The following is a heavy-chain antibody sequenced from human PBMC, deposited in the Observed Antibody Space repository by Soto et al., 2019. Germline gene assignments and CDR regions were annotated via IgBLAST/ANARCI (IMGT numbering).Heavy chain of an antibody. Sequence: QVQLVQSGAEVKKPGSSVKVSCKTSGVSFNNNGIGWVRQAPGHGLEWMGGVSPPFRTSNYARKFQGRISITAAASTGTVNMELSRLTAEDTAQYYCARVLYYGSGSYSPYGRDVWGQGTTVTVPS. CDR3: ARVLYYGSGSYSPYGRDV. V-gene: IGHV1-69*01. CDR2: VSPPFRTS. CDR1: GVSFNNNG. J-gene: IGHJ6*02. D-gene: IGHD3-10*01.